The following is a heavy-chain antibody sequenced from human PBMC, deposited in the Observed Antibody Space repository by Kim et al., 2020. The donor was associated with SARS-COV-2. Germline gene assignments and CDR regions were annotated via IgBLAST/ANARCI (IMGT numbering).Heavy chain of an antibody. Sequence: TRYSPSLKGQVTISADKSISTAYLQWGSLKASDTAMYYCARQSPHARVDYWGQGTLVTVSS. CDR2: T. V-gene: IGHV5-51*01. J-gene: IGHJ4*02. CDR3: ARQSPHARVDY.